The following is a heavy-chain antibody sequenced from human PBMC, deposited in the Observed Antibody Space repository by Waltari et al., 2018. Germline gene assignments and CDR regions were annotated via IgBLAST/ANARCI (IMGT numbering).Heavy chain of an antibody. CDR1: GDTSTNLA. CDR2: IIPSFNTS. D-gene: IGHD1-1*01. Sequence: QVPLVQSGAEVKKPGYSVKVSCSASGDTSTNLAIHWVREAPAQGLEWMGRIIPSFNTSNYAQKFQGRVTITADESTSTAYMELSSLRSEDTAVYYCATGGILETTQHSFDVWGQGTKVTVSS. CDR3: ATGGILETTQHSFDV. J-gene: IGHJ3*01. V-gene: IGHV1-69*15.